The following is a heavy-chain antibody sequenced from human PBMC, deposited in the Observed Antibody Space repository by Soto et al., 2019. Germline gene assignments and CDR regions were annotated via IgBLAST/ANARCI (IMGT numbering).Heavy chain of an antibody. CDR2: IYYSGST. CDR3: ASLTQPTEDNWFDP. J-gene: IGHJ5*02. V-gene: IGHV4-30-4*01. CDR1: GGSISICDYY. Sequence: SETLSLTCTVSGGSISICDYYWSLIRQPPGKGLEGIGYIYYSGSTYYNPSLKSRVTISVDTSKNQFSLKLSSVTAADTAVYYCASLTQPTEDNWFDPWGQGTLVTVSS.